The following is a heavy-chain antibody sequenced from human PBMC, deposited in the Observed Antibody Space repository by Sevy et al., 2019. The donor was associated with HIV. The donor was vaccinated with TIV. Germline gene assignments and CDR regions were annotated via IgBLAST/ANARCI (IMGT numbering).Heavy chain of an antibody. Sequence: GGSLRLSCTASGFTFGDYAMSWFRQAPGKGLEWVGFIRSKASGGTTEYAASVKGRFTMSRDDSKSIAYLQMNSLKTEDTAVYYCTGDSGSYSYYYYGMDVWGQGTTVTVSS. V-gene: IGHV3-49*03. CDR2: IRSKASGGTT. D-gene: IGHD1-26*01. J-gene: IGHJ6*02. CDR1: GFTFGDYA. CDR3: TGDSGSYSYYYYGMDV.